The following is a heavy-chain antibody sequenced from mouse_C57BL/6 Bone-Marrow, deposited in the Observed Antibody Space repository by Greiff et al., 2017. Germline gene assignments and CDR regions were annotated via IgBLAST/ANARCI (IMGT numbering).Heavy chain of an antibody. D-gene: IGHD2-9*01. Sequence: DVKLVASGAELVRPGASVKLSCTASGFNIKDDYMHWVKQRPEQGLEWIGWIDPENGDTEYASKFQGKATITADTSSNTAYLQLSSLTSEDTAVYYCTTLPYYGYDDGFDYWGQGTTLTVSS. CDR1: GFNIKDDY. CDR3: TTLPYYGYDDGFDY. J-gene: IGHJ2*01. CDR2: IDPENGDT. V-gene: IGHV14-4*01.